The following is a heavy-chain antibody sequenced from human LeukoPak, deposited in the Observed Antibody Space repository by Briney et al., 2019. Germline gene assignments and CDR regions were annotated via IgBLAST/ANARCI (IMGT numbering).Heavy chain of an antibody. Sequence: PGGSLRLSCAASGFTFSNFWMGWVRQAPGKGLEWVANIALDGSAKFYQDSVKGRFTISRDNAKNSLYLQMNSLRAEDTAVYYCARDTGFHNYGSAWGQGTLVTVSS. V-gene: IGHV3-7*01. CDR2: IALDGSAK. D-gene: IGHD5-18*01. CDR3: ARDTGFHNYGSA. J-gene: IGHJ5*02. CDR1: GFTFSNFW.